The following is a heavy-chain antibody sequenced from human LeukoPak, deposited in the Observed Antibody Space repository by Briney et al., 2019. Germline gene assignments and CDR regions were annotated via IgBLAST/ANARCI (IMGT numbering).Heavy chain of an antibody. CDR2: ISGSGGTT. J-gene: IGHJ4*02. CDR1: GFTFSNYA. D-gene: IGHD3-9*01. Sequence: GGSLRLSCAASGFTFSNYAMSWVRQAPGKGLEWVSAISGSGGTTYYADSVKGRFTISRDNAKNSLYLQMNDLRAEDTAVYYCARDTLNGPFVISLDYWGQGALVTVSS. V-gene: IGHV3-23*01. CDR3: ARDTLNGPFVISLDY.